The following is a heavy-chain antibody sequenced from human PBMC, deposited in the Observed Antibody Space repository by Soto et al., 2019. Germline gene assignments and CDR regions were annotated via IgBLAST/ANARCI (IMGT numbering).Heavy chain of an antibody. CDR3: ARHLDYYGSGSYYKGRYYYMDV. CDR1: GGSISSYY. V-gene: IGHV4-59*08. Sequence: ASETLSLTCTVSGGSISSYYWSWIRQPPGKGLEWIGYIYYSGSTNYNPSLKSRVTISVDTSKNQFSLKLSSVTAADTAVYYCARHLDYYGSGSYYKGRYYYMDVWGKGTTVTVSS. J-gene: IGHJ6*03. CDR2: IYYSGST. D-gene: IGHD3-10*01.